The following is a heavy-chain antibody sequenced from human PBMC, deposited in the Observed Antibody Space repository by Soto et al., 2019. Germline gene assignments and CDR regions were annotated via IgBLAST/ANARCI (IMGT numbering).Heavy chain of an antibody. J-gene: IGHJ6*02. Sequence: EVQLVESGGGLVQPGGSLRLSCAASGFTFSSYEMNWVRQAPGKGLEWVSYISSSGSTIYYADSVKGRFTISRDNAKNSLYLQMNSLRAEDTAVYYCARSSRQPNYYYYYGMDVWGQGTTVTVSS. CDR3: ARSSRQPNYYYYYGMDV. CDR2: ISSSGSTI. CDR1: GFTFSSYE. V-gene: IGHV3-48*03.